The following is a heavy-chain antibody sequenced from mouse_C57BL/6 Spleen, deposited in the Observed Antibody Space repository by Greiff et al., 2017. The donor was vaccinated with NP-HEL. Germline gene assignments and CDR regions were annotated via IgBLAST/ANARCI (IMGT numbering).Heavy chain of an antibody. D-gene: IGHD1-1*01. V-gene: IGHV1-59*01. J-gene: IGHJ2*01. Sequence: VQLQQPGAELVRPGTSVKLSCKASGYTFTSYWMHWVKQRPGQGLEWIGVIDPSDSYTNYNQKFKGKATLTVDTSSSTAYMQLSSLTSEDSAVDYCARGSHYALYYFDYWGQGTTLTVSS. CDR2: IDPSDSYT. CDR3: ARGSHYALYYFDY. CDR1: GYTFTSYW.